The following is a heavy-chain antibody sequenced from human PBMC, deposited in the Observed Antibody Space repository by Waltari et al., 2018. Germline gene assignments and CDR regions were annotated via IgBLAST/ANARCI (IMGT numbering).Heavy chain of an antibody. V-gene: IGHV3-74*01. CDR3: ARMPDFWSGNDAFDI. CDR2: INSDGSST. CDR1: VFTFSSYW. D-gene: IGHD3-3*01. Sequence: EVQLVESGGGSVQPGGSLRLSCSAPVFTFSSYWMHWVRQAPGKGLVWVSRINSDGSSTSYADSVKGRFTISRDNAKNTLYLQMNSLRAEDTAVYYCARMPDFWSGNDAFDIWGQGTMVTVSS. J-gene: IGHJ3*02.